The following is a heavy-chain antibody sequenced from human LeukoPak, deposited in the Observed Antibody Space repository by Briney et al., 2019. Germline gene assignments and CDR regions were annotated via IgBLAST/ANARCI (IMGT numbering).Heavy chain of an antibody. CDR3: ARHGYYDSSGYYYRRWFDP. J-gene: IGHJ5*02. CDR2: IYTSGST. CDR1: GGSISSYY. Sequence: SETLSLTCTVSGGSISSYYWSWIRQPPGKGLEWIGYIYTSGSTNYNPSLKSRVTISVDTSKNQFSLKLSSVTAADTAVYYCARHGYYDSSGYYYRRWFDPWGQGTLVTVSS. D-gene: IGHD3-22*01. V-gene: IGHV4-4*09.